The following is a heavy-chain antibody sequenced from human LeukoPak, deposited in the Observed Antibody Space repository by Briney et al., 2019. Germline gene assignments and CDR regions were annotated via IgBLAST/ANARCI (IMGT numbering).Heavy chain of an antibody. CDR1: GYTFTSYY. Sequence: VASVKVSCTASGYTFTSYYMHWVRQAPGQGLEWMGIINPSGGSTSYAQKFQGRVTMTRDTSTSTVYMELSSLRSEDTAVYYCARVKRTIFGVVGPYYFDYWGQGTLVTVSS. V-gene: IGHV1-46*01. CDR2: INPSGGST. CDR3: ARVKRTIFGVVGPYYFDY. D-gene: IGHD3-3*01. J-gene: IGHJ4*02.